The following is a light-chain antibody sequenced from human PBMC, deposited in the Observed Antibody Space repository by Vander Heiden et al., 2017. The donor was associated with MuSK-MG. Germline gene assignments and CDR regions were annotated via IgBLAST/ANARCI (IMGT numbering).Light chain of an antibody. CDR3: QLDRDSPRT. J-gene: IGKJ1*01. Sequence: EIVLTQSPGTLSLSPGERATLSCRASHNIGGSLAWYQVKPGQAPRLLIYGASSRVTGIPDRLGGSASGTDFTLTISILNPEAFTVYYSQLDRDSPRTFGQWTRLEIK. CDR1: HNIGGS. CDR2: GAS. V-gene: IGKV3-20*01.